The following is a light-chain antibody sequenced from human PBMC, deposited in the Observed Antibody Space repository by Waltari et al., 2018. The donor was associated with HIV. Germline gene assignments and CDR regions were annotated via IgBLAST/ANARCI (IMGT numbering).Light chain of an antibody. J-gene: IGKJ4*01. CDR3: KQLHTFPLT. CDR2: DAS. Sequence: DIQLTQSPSFLSASVGDRVTVACRASQDISDFLAWYQQKPGTAPRLLIYDASTLYSGVPSRFRGSGSGTEFTLTISSLQPEDFASYYCKQLHTFPLTFGGGTKV. V-gene: IGKV1-9*01. CDR1: QDISDF.